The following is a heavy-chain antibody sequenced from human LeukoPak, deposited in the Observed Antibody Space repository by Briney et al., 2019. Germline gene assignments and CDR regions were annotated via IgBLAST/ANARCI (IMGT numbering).Heavy chain of an antibody. CDR2: ISSTSNYI. V-gene: IGHV3-21*01. Sequence: GGSLRLSCAASGFTFSDYTINWVRQAPGKGLEWVSSISSTSNYIYHADSLKGRVTISRDNAKNSLSLQMNSLRVEDTAVYYCARQKYCGGDCYGLDTLDTWGQGTMVTVSS. CDR1: GFTFSDYT. J-gene: IGHJ3*02. D-gene: IGHD2-21*02. CDR3: ARQKYCGGDCYGLDTLDT.